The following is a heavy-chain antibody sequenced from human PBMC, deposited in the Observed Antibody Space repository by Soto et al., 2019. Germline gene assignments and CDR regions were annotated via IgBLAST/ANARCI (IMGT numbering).Heavy chain of an antibody. CDR2: IYQSGST. D-gene: IGHD3-16*01. V-gene: IGHV4-4*02. CDR1: GASISGGHW. CDR3: ARDRGSTMTGDALDT. J-gene: IGHJ3*02. Sequence: QVQLQESGPGLVKPSGTLSLTCVVSGASISGGHWWSWVRQSPGKVLEWIGEIYQSGSTNYNPSLKSRVIISVDNSKNQFSLKLTSVTAADTALYYCARDRGSTMTGDALDTWGQGTMVTVSS.